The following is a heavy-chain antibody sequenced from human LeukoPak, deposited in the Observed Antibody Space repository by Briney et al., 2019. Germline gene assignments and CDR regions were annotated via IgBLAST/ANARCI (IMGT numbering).Heavy chain of an antibody. Sequence: GGSLRLSCAASGFTFSSYSMNWVRQAPGKGLEWVSYISSSSSTIYYADSVKGRFTTSRDNAKNSLYLQMNSLRAEDTAVYYCARGSSPSVDYWGQGTLVTVSS. V-gene: IGHV3-48*01. J-gene: IGHJ4*02. CDR3: ARGSSPSVDY. CDR1: GFTFSSYS. CDR2: ISSSSSTI. D-gene: IGHD6-6*01.